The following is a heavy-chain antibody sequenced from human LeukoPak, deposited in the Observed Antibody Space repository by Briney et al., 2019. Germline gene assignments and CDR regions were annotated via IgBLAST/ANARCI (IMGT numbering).Heavy chain of an antibody. Sequence: GGSLRLSCAASGFTVSSNYMSWVRQAPGKGLEWVSVIYSGGSTYYADSVKGRFTISRDNSKNTLYLQMNSLRAEDTAVNYCARDYGGNSRTPIWGQGTLVTVSS. CDR3: ARDYGGNSRTPI. D-gene: IGHD4-23*01. V-gene: IGHV3-53*01. CDR2: IYSGGST. CDR1: GFTVSSNY. J-gene: IGHJ4*02.